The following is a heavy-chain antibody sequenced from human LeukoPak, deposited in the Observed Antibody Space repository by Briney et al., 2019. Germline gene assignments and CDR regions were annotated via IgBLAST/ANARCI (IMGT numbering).Heavy chain of an antibody. CDR2: INPNSGGT. D-gene: IGHD4-17*01. V-gene: IGHV1-2*02. Sequence: ASVKVSCKASGYTFTGYYMHWVRQAPGQGLEWMGWINPNSGGTNYAQKFQGRVTMTRDTSISTAYMELSRLRSDDTAVYYCARGRYYGDYVSFYFDYWGQGSLVTVSS. CDR1: GYTFTGYY. J-gene: IGHJ4*02. CDR3: ARGRYYGDYVSFYFDY.